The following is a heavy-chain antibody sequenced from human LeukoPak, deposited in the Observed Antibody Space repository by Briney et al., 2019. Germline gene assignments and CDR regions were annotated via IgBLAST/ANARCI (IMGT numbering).Heavy chain of an antibody. J-gene: IGHJ4*02. CDR3: ARAISPFDY. Sequence: PSETLSLTCTVSGGSLSSSSYYWGWIRQPPERGLEWIGSIYYSGSAYYNPSLKSRVTISVDMSKNQFSLKLRSVTAADTAVYYCARAISPFDYWGQGTLVTVSS. CDR1: GGSLSSSSYY. D-gene: IGHD3-9*01. V-gene: IGHV4-39*01. CDR2: IYYSGSA.